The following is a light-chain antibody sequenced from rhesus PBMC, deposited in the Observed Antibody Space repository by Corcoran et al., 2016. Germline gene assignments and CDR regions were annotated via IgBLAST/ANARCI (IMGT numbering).Light chain of an antibody. V-gene: IGKV4-1*01. Sequence: DIVMTQSPDSLAVSLGERVTINCKSSQSLLYSSNNKNYLAWYQQKPGQAPKLLIYWASTRESGVPNRFSGSGAGTDFTFTISGLQAEDVAVYYCQQYYSSPWTFGQGTKVEIK. CDR3: QQYYSSPWT. J-gene: IGKJ1*01. CDR2: WAS. CDR1: QSLLYSSNNKNY.